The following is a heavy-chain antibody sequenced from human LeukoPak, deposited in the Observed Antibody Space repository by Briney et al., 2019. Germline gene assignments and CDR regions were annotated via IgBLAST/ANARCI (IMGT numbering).Heavy chain of an antibody. D-gene: IGHD3-22*01. J-gene: IGHJ4*02. Sequence: GGSLRLSCAASGFTFSTYAMSWVRQAPGRGPEWVSAISVSGGSTYYPDSVKGRFTISRDNSKNTLYLQMNSLRAEDTAVYYCAKDKDQGIYYDSSGYYDYWGQGTLVTVSS. CDR1: GFTFSTYA. CDR3: AKDKDQGIYYDSSGYYDY. CDR2: ISVSGGST. V-gene: IGHV3-23*01.